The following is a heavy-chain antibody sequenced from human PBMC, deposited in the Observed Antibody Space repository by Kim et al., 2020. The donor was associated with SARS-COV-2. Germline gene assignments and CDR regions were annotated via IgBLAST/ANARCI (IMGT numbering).Heavy chain of an antibody. V-gene: IGHV3-23*01. J-gene: IGHJ5*02. Sequence: GGSLRLSCAASGFTFSSYAMSWVRQAPGKGLEWVSAISGSGGSTYYADSVKGRFTISRDNSKNTLYLQMNSLRAEDTAVYYCAKERRVPDMIVVVINWFDPWGQGTLVTVSS. CDR3: AKERRVPDMIVVVINWFDP. CDR1: GFTFSSYA. CDR2: ISGSGGST. D-gene: IGHD3-22*01.